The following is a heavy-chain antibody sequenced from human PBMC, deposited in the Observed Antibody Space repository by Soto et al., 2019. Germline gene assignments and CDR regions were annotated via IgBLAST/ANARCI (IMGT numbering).Heavy chain of an antibody. CDR3: VREDFYGSGSYSH. V-gene: IGHV1-8*01. CDR1: GYTFTSHN. D-gene: IGHD3-10*01. J-gene: IGHJ4*02. CDR2: MNPSSGNT. Sequence: QVQLVQSGAEVKKPGASVKVSCKASGYTFTSHNINWVRQATGRGLEWMGWMNPSSGNTGFAQKFQGRVAMTRSTSSSTAYMELSSLHSDDTAVYFCVREDFYGSGSYSHWGQGTLVTVSS.